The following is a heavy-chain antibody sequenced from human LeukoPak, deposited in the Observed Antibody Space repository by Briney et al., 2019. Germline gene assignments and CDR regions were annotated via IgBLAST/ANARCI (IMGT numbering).Heavy chain of an antibody. Sequence: ETLSLTCTVSGGSISSVDYYWSWIRQYPGKGLEWVSAFSGSGGNTYYADSVKGRFTISRDSSKNTLNLQMNSLRAEDTAVYYCAKGLAARGGSSFDYWGQGTLVTVSS. CDR3: AKGLAARGGSSFDY. V-gene: IGHV3-23*01. J-gene: IGHJ4*02. CDR1: GGSISSVDYY. CDR2: FSGSGGNT. D-gene: IGHD6-6*01.